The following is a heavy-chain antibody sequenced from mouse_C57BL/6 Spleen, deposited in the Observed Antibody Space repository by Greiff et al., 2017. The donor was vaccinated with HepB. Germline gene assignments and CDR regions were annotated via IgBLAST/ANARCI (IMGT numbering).Heavy chain of an antibody. CDR2: ISYDGSN. V-gene: IGHV3-6*01. D-gene: IGHD3-3*01. CDR1: GYSFTSGYY. CDR3: ARGGLYRNAMDY. J-gene: IGHJ4*01. Sequence: EVKLLESGPGLVKPSQSLSLTCSVTGYSFTSGYYWNWIRQFPGNKQEWMGYISYDGSNNYNPSLKNRIPITRDTSKNQFFLKLNSVTTEDTATYYCARGGLYRNAMDYWGQGTSVTVSS.